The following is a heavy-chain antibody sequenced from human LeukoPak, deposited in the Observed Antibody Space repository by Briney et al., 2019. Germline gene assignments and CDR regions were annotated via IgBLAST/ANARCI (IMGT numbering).Heavy chain of an antibody. Sequence: PGGSLRLSCAAPGFTFSSYGMHWVRQAPGKGLEWVAVISYDASNKFYSDSVKGRITISRDNSKNTLYLQMNSLRGEDSAVYYCAKVDPVSGSIDYWGQGTLVTVSS. CDR3: AKVDPVSGSIDY. CDR2: ISYDASNK. V-gene: IGHV3-30*18. J-gene: IGHJ4*02. CDR1: GFTFSSYG. D-gene: IGHD6-19*01.